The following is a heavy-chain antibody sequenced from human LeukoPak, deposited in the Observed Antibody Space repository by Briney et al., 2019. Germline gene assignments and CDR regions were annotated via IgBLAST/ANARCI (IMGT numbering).Heavy chain of an antibody. V-gene: IGHV1-8*02. CDR1: GYTFTGYY. CDR2: MNPNSGNT. J-gene: IGHJ6*03. CDR3: AREGYDISYYYYYYMDV. Sequence: ASVKVSCKASGYTFTGYYMHWVRQATGQGLEWMGWMNPNSGNTGYAQKFQGRVTMTRNTSISTAYMELSSLRSEDTAVYYCAREGYDISYYYYYYMDVWGKGTTVTISS. D-gene: IGHD3-9*01.